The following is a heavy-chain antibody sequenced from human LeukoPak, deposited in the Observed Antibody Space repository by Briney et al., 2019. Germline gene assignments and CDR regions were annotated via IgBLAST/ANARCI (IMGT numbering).Heavy chain of an antibody. CDR2: IDWDDDK. CDR3: ARINGDSGTYYMDV. Sequence: ESGPALVKPTQTLTLTCTLSGLSLSTSGMRVSWIRQPPGKALEWLARIDWDDDKFYSTSLKTRLTISKDTSKNQVVLTMTNMDPVDTATYYCARINGDSGTYYMDVWGKGTTVTVSS. D-gene: IGHD1-26*01. J-gene: IGHJ6*03. CDR1: GLSLSTSGMR. V-gene: IGHV2-70*04.